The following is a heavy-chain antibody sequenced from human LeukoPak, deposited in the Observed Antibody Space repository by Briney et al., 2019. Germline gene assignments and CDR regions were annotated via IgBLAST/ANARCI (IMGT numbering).Heavy chain of an antibody. Sequence: GGSLRLSCAASGFTVSSNYMSWVRQAPGKGLEWVSGVSTSGGFTCYAESVKGRFTISRDNSKNTVYLQMNSLRAEDTAIYYCGREMRVAFWGQGTLVTVSS. J-gene: IGHJ4*02. CDR2: VSTSGGFT. V-gene: IGHV3-23*01. CDR3: GREMRVAF. CDR1: GFTVSSNY. D-gene: IGHD2-21*01.